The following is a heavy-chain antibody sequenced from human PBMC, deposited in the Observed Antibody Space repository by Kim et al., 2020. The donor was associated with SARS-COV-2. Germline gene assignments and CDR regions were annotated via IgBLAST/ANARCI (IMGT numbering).Heavy chain of an antibody. CDR1: GFTFSSYS. D-gene: IGHD5-18*01. V-gene: IGHV3-21*01. Sequence: GGSLRLSCAASGFTFSSYSMNWVRQAPGKGLEWVSSISSSSSYIYYADSVKGRFTISRDNAKNSLYLQMNSLRAEDTAVYYCARDGKLGLRYYYYGMDVWGQGTTVTVSS. CDR2: ISSSSSYI. J-gene: IGHJ6*02. CDR3: ARDGKLGLRYYYYGMDV.